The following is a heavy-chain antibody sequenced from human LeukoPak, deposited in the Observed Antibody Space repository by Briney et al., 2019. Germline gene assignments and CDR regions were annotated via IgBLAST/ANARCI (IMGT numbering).Heavy chain of an antibody. CDR2: MNPNSGNT. CDR1: GYTFTSYD. D-gene: IGHD2-15*01. CDR3: AGGECSGGSCYSGY. J-gene: IGHJ4*02. Sequence: ASVKVSSKASGYTFTSYDINWVRQATGQGLEWMGWMNPNSGNTGYAQKFQGRVTMTRNTSISTAYMELSSLRSEDTAVYYCAGGECSGGSCYSGYWGQGTLVTVSP. V-gene: IGHV1-8*01.